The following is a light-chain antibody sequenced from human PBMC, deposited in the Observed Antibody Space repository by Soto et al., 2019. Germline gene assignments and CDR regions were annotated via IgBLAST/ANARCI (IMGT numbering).Light chain of an antibody. J-gene: IGLJ3*02. V-gene: IGLV3-21*04. CDR1: NIGSKS. CDR3: QVWDSSSEHWV. Sequence: SSELTQPPSVSVAPGKTARITCGGNNIGSKSVHWYQQKPGQAPVLVIYYDSDRPSGIPERFSGSNSGNTATLTISRVEAGDEADYYCQVWDSSSEHWVFGGGTKVTVL. CDR2: YDS.